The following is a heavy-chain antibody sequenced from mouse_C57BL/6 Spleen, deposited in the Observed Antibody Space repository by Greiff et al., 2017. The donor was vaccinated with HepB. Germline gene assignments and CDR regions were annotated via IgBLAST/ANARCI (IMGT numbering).Heavy chain of an antibody. D-gene: IGHD1-1*01. Sequence: EVMLVESGGDLVKPGGSLKLSCAASGFTFSSYGMSWVRQTPDKRLEWVATISSGGSYTYYPDSVKGRFTISRDNAKNTLYLQMSSLKSEDTAMYYCARSLYYGSSFYFDYWGQGTTLTVSS. CDR3: ARSLYYGSSFYFDY. J-gene: IGHJ2*01. V-gene: IGHV5-6*01. CDR2: ISSGGSYT. CDR1: GFTFSSYG.